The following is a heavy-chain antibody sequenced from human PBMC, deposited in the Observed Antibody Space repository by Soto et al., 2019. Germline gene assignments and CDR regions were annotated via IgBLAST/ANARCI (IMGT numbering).Heavy chain of an antibody. J-gene: IGHJ4*02. Sequence: QVQLQESGPGLVKPSQTLSLTCTVSGGSISSGGYYWSWIRQHPGKGLEWIGYIYYSGSTYYNPSLKSRVTISVDTSKNQFSLKLSSVTAAATAVYYCAREQPGIAVAGGFDYWGQGTLVTVSS. CDR3: AREQPGIAVAGGFDY. CDR2: IYYSGST. D-gene: IGHD6-19*01. CDR1: GGSISSGGYY. V-gene: IGHV4-31*03.